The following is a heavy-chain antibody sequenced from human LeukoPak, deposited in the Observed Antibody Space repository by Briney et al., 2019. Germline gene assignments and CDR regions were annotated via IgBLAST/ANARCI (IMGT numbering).Heavy chain of an antibody. Sequence: SETLSLTCTVSGGSISSSSYYWGWIRQPPGKGLEWIGSIYHSGSTYYNPSLKSRVTISVDTSKNQFSLKLSSVTAADTAVYYCARKFMVWFDYWGQGTLVTVSS. CDR1: GGSISSSSYY. D-gene: IGHD3-10*01. CDR2: IYHSGST. J-gene: IGHJ4*02. CDR3: ARKFMVWFDY. V-gene: IGHV4-39*01.